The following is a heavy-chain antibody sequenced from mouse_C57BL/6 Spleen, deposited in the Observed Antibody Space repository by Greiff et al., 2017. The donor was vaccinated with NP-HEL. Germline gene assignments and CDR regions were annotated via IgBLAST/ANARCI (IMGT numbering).Heavy chain of an antibody. CDR3: TRGVYYSNPYAMDY. CDR2: IRNKANNHAT. Sequence: EVMLVESGGGLVQPGGSMKLSCAASGFTFSDAWMDWVRQSPEKGLEWVAEIRNKANNHATYYAESVKGRFTISRDDSKSSVYLQMNSLRAEDTGIYYCTRGVYYSNPYAMDYWGQGTSVTVSS. D-gene: IGHD2-5*01. V-gene: IGHV6-6*01. CDR1: GFTFSDAW. J-gene: IGHJ4*01.